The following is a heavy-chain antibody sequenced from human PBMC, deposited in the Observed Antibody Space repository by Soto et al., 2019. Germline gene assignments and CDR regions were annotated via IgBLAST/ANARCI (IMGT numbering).Heavy chain of an antibody. D-gene: IGHD6-13*01. CDR2: IYYSGST. V-gene: IGHV4-30-4*01. CDR1: GGSISSGDYY. J-gene: IGHJ5*02. Sequence: PSETLSLTCTVSGGSISSGDYYWSWIRQPPGEGLEWIGYIYYSGSTYYNPSLKSRVTISVDTSKNQFSLKLSSVTAADTAVYYCAREGIAAAGTYWFDPWGQGTLVTVSS. CDR3: AREGIAAAGTYWFDP.